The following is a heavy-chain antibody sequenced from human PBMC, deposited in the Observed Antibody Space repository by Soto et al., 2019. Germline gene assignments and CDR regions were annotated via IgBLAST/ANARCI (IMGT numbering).Heavy chain of an antibody. CDR1: GGSFSGYY. CDR2: INRSGST. J-gene: IGHJ4*02. Sequence: PSETLSLTCAVYGGSFSGYYWSWIRQPPGKGLEWIGEINRSGSTNYNPSLKSRVTISVDTSKNQFSLKLSSVTAADTAVYYCARGRVQDIDYWGQGTLVTVSS. CDR3: ARGRVQDIDY. D-gene: IGHD1-1*01. V-gene: IGHV4-34*01.